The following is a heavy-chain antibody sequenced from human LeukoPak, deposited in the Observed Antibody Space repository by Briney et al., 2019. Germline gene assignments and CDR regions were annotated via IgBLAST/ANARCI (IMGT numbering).Heavy chain of an antibody. CDR3: AKDTSLPDAFDI. V-gene: IGHV3-30*02. D-gene: IGHD1-26*01. CDR2: IRYDGSNK. CDR1: GFTFSSYG. Sequence: GSLRLSCAASGFTFSSYGMHWVRQAPGKGLEGVALIRYDGSNKYYADSVKGRFTISRDNSKNTLYLQMNSLRAEDTAVYYCAKDTSLPDAFDIWGQGTMVTVSS. J-gene: IGHJ3*02.